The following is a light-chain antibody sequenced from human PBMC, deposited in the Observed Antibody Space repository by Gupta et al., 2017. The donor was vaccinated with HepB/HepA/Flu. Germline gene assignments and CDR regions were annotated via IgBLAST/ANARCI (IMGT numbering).Light chain of an antibody. CDR2: AAT. V-gene: IGKV1-39*01. J-gene: IGKJ2*01. CDR1: RVISSF. Sequence: DIQMTQSPSSLSASVGDRVTISCRVSRVISSFLNWYQQKPGKAPTLLIYAATNFQSWVPLRFRGGGSGTEFTLTISSLQPEDFATYYCQQNYDLPYTFGQGTKLEI. CDR3: QQNYDLPYT.